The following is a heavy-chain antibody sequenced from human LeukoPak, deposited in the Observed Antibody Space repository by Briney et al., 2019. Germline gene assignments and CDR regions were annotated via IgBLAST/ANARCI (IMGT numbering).Heavy chain of an antibody. D-gene: IGHD1-1*01. CDR2: IYYTVTT. CDR1: GGSISSDY. V-gene: IGHV4-59*01. Sequence: SETLSLTCTVSGGSISSDYWSWVRQTPGKRLEWIGYIYYTVTTKYNPSLESRVTVSVDTSKNQFSLKLTSVTAADTAVYYCARHKPTAPFDYWGQGTQVTVSS. J-gene: IGHJ4*02. CDR3: ARHKPTAPFDY.